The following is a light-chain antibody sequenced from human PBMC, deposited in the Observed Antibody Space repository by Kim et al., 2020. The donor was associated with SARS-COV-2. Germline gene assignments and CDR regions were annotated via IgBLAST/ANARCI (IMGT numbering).Light chain of an antibody. V-gene: IGLV1-51*01. Sequence: QSVLTQPPSVSAAPGQKVTISCSGSSSNLGNNYVSWYQQLPGTAPKLLIYDNNKRPSGIPDRFSGSKSGTSATLGITGLQTEDEADYYCGTWDSSLSDVVFGGGTQLTVL. CDR2: DNN. J-gene: IGLJ2*01. CDR1: SSNLGNNY. CDR3: GTWDSSLSDVV.